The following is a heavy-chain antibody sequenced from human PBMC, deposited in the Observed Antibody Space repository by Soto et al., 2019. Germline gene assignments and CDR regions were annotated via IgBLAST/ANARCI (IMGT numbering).Heavy chain of an antibody. J-gene: IGHJ6*02. CDR1: GGSISDFY. CDR2: LYYTGST. CDR3: ARGGGYDFRSSQAPPIDV. V-gene: IGHV4-59*01. Sequence: ASETLSLTCNVAGGSISDFYWSWIRQSPGKRLEWIGYLYYTGSTNYNPALKGRVTISLDTSKNQFSLKVRSVTAADTAVYYCARGGGYDFRSSQAPPIDVWGQGTTVTVSS. D-gene: IGHD3-3*01.